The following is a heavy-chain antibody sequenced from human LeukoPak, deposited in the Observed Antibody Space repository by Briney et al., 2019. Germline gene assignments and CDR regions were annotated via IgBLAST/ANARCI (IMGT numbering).Heavy chain of an antibody. Sequence: SETLSLTCTVSGGSISSSSYYWSWIRQPPGKGLEWIGYIYYSGSTNYNPSLKSRVTISVDTSKNQFSLKLSSVTAADTAVYYCARVTVTTFVGSDGFFDYWGQGTLVTVSS. CDR3: ARVTVTTFVGSDGFFDY. CDR1: GGSISSSSYY. J-gene: IGHJ4*02. D-gene: IGHD4-17*01. CDR2: IYYSGST. V-gene: IGHV4-61*01.